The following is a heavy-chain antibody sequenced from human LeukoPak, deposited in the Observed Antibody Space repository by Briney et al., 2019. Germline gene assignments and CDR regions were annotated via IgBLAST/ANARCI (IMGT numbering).Heavy chain of an antibody. CDR3: ARLGFGSKDYRYGMDV. D-gene: IGHD3-10*01. V-gene: IGHV5-51*01. J-gene: IGHJ6*02. CDR2: IYPGDSDT. Sequence: GAALKIYCKGSGYSFTSYWIGWGRPMAGKGVGWVGIIYPGDSDTRYSPSFQGQVTISADKSITTAYLQWSSLKASDTAMYYCARLGFGSKDYRYGMDVWGQGTTVTVSS. CDR1: GYSFTSYW.